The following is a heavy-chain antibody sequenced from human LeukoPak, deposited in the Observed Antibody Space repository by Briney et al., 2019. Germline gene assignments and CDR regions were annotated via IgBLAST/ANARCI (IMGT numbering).Heavy chain of an antibody. D-gene: IGHD3-22*01. V-gene: IGHV3-73*01. Sequence: GGSLRLSCAASGFTFSDSAIHWVRQASGKGLEWVGRTRSKADSYATAYAASVNGRFTISRDDSKNTAYLQMNSLRAEDTAVYYCAKNRDRGVPTYYYDSSGSSHFDLWGRGTLVTVSS. CDR2: TRSKADSYAT. J-gene: IGHJ2*01. CDR3: AKNRDRGVPTYYYDSSGSSHFDL. CDR1: GFTFSDSA.